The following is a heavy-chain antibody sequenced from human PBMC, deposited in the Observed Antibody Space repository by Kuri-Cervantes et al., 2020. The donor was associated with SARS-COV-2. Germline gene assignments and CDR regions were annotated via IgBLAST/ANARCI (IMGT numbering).Heavy chain of an antibody. CDR3: ARKGGSSGWYGFDS. V-gene: IGHV1-18*04. J-gene: IGHJ4*02. CDR2: ISAYNGNT. D-gene: IGHD6-19*01. CDR1: GYTFTSYG. Sequence: ASVKDSCKASGYTFTSYGISWVRQAPGQGLEWMGWISAYNGNTNYAQKLQGRVTMTTDTSTSTAYMALRSLRFDDKAVYYCARKGGSSGWYGFDSWGQGTLVTVSS.